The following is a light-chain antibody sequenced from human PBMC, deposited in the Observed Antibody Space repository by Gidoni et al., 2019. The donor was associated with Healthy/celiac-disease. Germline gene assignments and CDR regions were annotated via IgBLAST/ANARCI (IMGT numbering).Light chain of an antibody. J-gene: IGKJ1*01. V-gene: IGKV3-20*01. CDR1: QSVSSSY. CDR2: GAS. CDR3: QQYGSSPPET. Sequence: EIVSTQSPGTLSLSPGERATLSCRASQSVSSSYVAWYQQKPGQAPRLLIYGASSRATGIPDRFSGSGSGTDFTLTISRLEPEDFAVYYCQQYGSSPPETFGQGTKVEIK.